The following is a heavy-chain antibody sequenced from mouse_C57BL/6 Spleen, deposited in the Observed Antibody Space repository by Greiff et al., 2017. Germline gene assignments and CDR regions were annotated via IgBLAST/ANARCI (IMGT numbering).Heavy chain of an antibody. J-gene: IGHJ1*03. D-gene: IGHD2-3*01. V-gene: IGHV6-3*01. CDR1: GFTFSNYW. Sequence: EVKLEESGGGLVQPGGSMKLSCVASGFTFSNYWMNWVRQSPEKGLEWVAQIRLKSDNYATHYAESVKGRFTISRDDSKSSVYLQMNNLRAEDTGIYYCTTPGYDDWYFDVWGTGTTVTVSS. CDR3: TTPGYDDWYFDV. CDR2: IRLKSDNYAT.